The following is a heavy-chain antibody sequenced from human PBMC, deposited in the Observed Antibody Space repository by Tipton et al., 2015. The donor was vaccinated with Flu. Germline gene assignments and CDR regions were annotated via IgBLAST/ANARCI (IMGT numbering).Heavy chain of an antibody. CDR1: GGSITNDF. CDR2: IYGGGST. Sequence: TLSLTCSVSGGSITNDFWTWIRQPAGKKLEWIGRIYGGGSTNINFSLRSRVTLSVDTSRNEFSLKLTSVTAADTAIYYCARGYSYVNIWGLGALVTVSS. J-gene: IGHJ4*01. CDR3: ARGYSYVNI. V-gene: IGHV4-4*07. D-gene: IGHD5-18*01.